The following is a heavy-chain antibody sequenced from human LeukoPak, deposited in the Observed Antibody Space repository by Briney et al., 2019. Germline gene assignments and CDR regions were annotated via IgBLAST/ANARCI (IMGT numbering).Heavy chain of an antibody. D-gene: IGHD6-13*01. CDR1: GGSISSYY. V-gene: IGHV4-4*07. Sequence: PETLSLTCTVSGGSISSYYWSWIRQPAGKGLEWIGRIYTSGSTNYNPSLKSRVTMSVDTSKNQFSLKLSSVTAADTAVYYCARAPGPDSSSWELAYGMDVWGQGTTATVSS. CDR2: IYTSGST. CDR3: ARAPGPDSSSWELAYGMDV. J-gene: IGHJ6*02.